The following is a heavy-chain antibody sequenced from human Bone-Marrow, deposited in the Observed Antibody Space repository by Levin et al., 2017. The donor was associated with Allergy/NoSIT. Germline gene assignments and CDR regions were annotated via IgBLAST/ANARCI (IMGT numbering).Heavy chain of an antibody. CDR1: GFTFSSYA. CDR2: ISGNDGST. J-gene: IGHJ5*01. CDR3: AKDRLSVMTTISTHWFDP. V-gene: IGHV3-23*01. D-gene: IGHD4-11*01. Sequence: GGSLRLSCAASGFTFSSYAMSWVRQAPGKGLEWVSAISGNDGSTYYADSVKGRFTVSRDNSKNTLYLKMESLRAEDTAVYYCAKDRLSVMTTISTHWFDPWGQGTLVTVSS.